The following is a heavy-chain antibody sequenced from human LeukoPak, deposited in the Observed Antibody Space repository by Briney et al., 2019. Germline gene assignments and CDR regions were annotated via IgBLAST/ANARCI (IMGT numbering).Heavy chain of an antibody. J-gene: IGHJ6*04. Sequence: SENLSLTCTVSGGSISSGSYYWRWIRQPPGKGLEWIVYIYYSGSTNYNPSLKSRVTISVDTSKNQFSLKLSSVTAADTAVYYCASGSGYEWLGQNYGMDVWGKGTTVTVSS. CDR2: IYYSGST. D-gene: IGHD5-12*01. CDR1: GGSISSGSYY. CDR3: ASGSGYEWLGQNYGMDV. V-gene: IGHV4-61*01.